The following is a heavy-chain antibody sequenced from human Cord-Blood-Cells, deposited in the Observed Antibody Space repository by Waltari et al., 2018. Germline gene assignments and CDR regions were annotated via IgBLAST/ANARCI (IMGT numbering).Heavy chain of an antibody. CDR1: GDSVSSNSAA. CDR3: ARVAGYSSGWYRGYFDY. D-gene: IGHD6-19*01. J-gene: IGHJ4*02. Sequence: QVQLQQSGPGLVKPSQTLSLTCAISGDSVSSNSAAWNWIRQSPSRGLEWLGTKYYRAKVYNDYAVSVKSRITINPDTSKNQFSLQLNSVTPADTAVYYCARVAGYSSGWYRGYFDYWGQGTLVTVAS. V-gene: IGHV6-1*01. CDR2: KYYRAKVYN.